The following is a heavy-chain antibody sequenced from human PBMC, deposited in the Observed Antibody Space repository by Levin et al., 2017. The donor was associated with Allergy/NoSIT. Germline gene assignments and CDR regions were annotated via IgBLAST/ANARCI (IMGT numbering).Heavy chain of an antibody. CDR3: AVFSFRYGTFDI. Sequence: GESLKTSCAASGFSFSNYAMSWVRQAPGKGLEWVSAITDSGRTYYADSVKGRFTVSRDNSKTTLYLQMNSLRVDDTAVYYCAVFSFRYGTFDIWGQGTVVTVSS. D-gene: IGHD4-17*01. CDR1: GFSFSNYA. V-gene: IGHV3-23*01. J-gene: IGHJ3*02. CDR2: ITDSGRT.